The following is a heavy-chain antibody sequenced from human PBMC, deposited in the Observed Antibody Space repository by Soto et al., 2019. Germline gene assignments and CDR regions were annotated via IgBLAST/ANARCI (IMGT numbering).Heavy chain of an antibody. V-gene: IGHV3-23*01. CDR3: AKDPPWTVGPLAMDV. J-gene: IGHJ6*02. CDR1: GFTFTTHA. Sequence: GGSLRLSCVASGFTFTTHAMSWVRQSPGKGLEWVSTFSGSGGNIYYAEAVKGRLTISRDDSKNTLYLQMNSLRVEDTAVYYCAKDPPWTVGPLAMDVWGQGTKVTVSS. CDR2: FSGSGGNI. D-gene: IGHD3-10*01.